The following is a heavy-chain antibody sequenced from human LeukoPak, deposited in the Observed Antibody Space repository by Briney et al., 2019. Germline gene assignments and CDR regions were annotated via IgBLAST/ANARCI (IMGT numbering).Heavy chain of an antibody. Sequence: GGSLRLSCAASGFTFSNAWMSWVRQAPGKGLEWVGRIKSKTDGGTTDYAAPVKGRFTISRDDSKNTLYLQMNSLKTEDTAVYYCTTDITMVRGVIIWDYYYYGMDVWGKGTTATVSS. CDR3: TTDITMVRGVIIWDYYYYGMDV. V-gene: IGHV3-15*01. CDR1: GFTFSNAW. CDR2: IKSKTDGGTT. J-gene: IGHJ6*04. D-gene: IGHD3-10*01.